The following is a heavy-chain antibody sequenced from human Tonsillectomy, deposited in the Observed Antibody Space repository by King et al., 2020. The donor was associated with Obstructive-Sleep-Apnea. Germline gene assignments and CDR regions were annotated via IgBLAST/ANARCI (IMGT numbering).Heavy chain of an antibody. J-gene: IGHJ4*02. CDR1: GYSISSDYY. CDR2: IDNSGST. Sequence: QLQESGPGLVKPSETLSLTCTVSGYSISSDYYWGWIRQPPGTGLECIATIDNSGSTYYNPSLKSRFTISVSTSKNQFSLRLSSVTAADTAVYYCARVGPSQTDYWGQGTLVTVSS. D-gene: IGHD3-16*01. V-gene: IGHV4-38-2*02. CDR3: ARVGPSQTDY.